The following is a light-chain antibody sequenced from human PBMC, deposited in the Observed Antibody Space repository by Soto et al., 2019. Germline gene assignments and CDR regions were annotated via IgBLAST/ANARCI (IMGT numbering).Light chain of an antibody. Sequence: EIVLTQSPGTLSLSPGERATLSCRASQSVSSSYLAWYQQKPGQAPRLLIYGASSRATGIPDRFSGSGSGTDFTLTISRLEPEDFAVYYCQHYGSPPPYTFGQGTTLEIK. J-gene: IGKJ2*01. CDR3: QHYGSPPPYT. V-gene: IGKV3-20*01. CDR1: QSVSSSY. CDR2: GAS.